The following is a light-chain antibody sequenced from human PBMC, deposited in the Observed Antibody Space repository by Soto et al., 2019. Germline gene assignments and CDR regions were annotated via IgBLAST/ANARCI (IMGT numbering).Light chain of an antibody. J-gene: IGKJ1*01. CDR3: QQYNSYPWT. CDR1: QSISSW. Sequence: IQMTQSPSTLSASVGDRVTITCRASQSISSWLAWYQQKPGKAPKLLIYDASSLESEVPSRFSGSGSGTEFTLTISSLQPDDFATYYCQQYNSYPWTFGQGTK. V-gene: IGKV1-5*01. CDR2: DAS.